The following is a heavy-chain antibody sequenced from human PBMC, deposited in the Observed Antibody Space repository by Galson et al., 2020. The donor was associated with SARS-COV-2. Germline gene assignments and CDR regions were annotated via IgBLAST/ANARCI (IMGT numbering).Heavy chain of an antibody. J-gene: IGHJ6*02. D-gene: IGHD3-16*01. V-gene: IGHV3-9*01. Sequence: GGSLRLSCAASGFTFDDYAMHWVRQAPGKGLEWVSGISWNSGSIGYADSVKGRFTISRDNAKNSLYLQMNSLRAEDTALYYCAKDTRGSLGMDVWGQGTTVTVSS. CDR1: GFTFDDYA. CDR2: ISWNSGSI. CDR3: AKDTRGSLGMDV.